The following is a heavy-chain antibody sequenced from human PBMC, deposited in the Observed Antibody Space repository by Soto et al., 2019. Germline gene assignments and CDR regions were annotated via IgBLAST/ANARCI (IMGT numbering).Heavy chain of an antibody. Sequence: SETLSLTCTVSGGSITGYYWTWIRQPPGKGLECIGYIYSSGVTNYSPYLKSRVTMSVDTFNNQLSLKLRSVTAADTAIYYCARGGMDTSVVTNWFDPWGQGTLVTVSS. CDR3: ARGGMDTSVVTNWFDP. J-gene: IGHJ5*02. D-gene: IGHD5-18*01. V-gene: IGHV4-59*01. CDR2: IYSSGVT. CDR1: GGSITGYY.